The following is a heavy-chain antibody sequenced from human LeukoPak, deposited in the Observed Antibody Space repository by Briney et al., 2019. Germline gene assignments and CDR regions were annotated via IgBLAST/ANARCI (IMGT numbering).Heavy chain of an antibody. V-gene: IGHV4-59*01. Sequence: PSETLSLTCTVSGGSISSYYWSWIRQPPGKGLEWIGYIYYSGSTNYNPSLKSRVTISVDTSKNQFSLKLSSVTAADTAVYYCARDEYHGSENAFDIWGQGTMVTVSS. D-gene: IGHD3-10*01. CDR2: IYYSGST. CDR1: GGSISSYY. J-gene: IGHJ3*02. CDR3: ARDEYHGSENAFDI.